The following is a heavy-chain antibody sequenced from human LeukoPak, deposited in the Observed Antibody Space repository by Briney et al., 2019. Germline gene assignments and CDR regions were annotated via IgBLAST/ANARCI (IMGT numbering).Heavy chain of an antibody. CDR3: ARGTEGYSAYENYFRH. J-gene: IGHJ4*02. D-gene: IGHD5-12*01. Sequence: GASVKVSCKTSGGTFSSHVIAWVRQAPGQGLEWVGGIIPMFGTADYAQNFQGRVTIPTDESTRTAYMELSSLRSEDTAVYYCARGTEGYSAYENYFRHWGRGTPVTVSS. V-gene: IGHV1-69*05. CDR2: IIPMFGTA. CDR1: GGTFSSHV.